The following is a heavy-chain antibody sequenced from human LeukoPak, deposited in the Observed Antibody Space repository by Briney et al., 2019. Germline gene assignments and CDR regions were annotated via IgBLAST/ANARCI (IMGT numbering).Heavy chain of an antibody. Sequence: SETLSLTCTGSGGAISSNSYYWGGIRQPPGKGLEWIGSFYYSGITYYNPSLKSRVTISVHTSKNQFSLKLSSVTAADTAVYYCARHFGPWIRSFDYCGQGTLVTVSS. CDR1: GGAISSNSYY. V-gene: IGHV4-39*01. J-gene: IGHJ4*02. CDR3: ARHFGPWIRSFDY. D-gene: IGHD5-18*01. CDR2: FYYSGIT.